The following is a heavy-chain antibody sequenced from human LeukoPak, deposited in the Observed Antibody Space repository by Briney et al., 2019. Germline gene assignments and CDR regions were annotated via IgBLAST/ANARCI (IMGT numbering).Heavy chain of an antibody. CDR2: ISSSGSTI. D-gene: IGHD3-22*01. CDR3: ARDRSYDSSGYYYYFDY. Sequence: GGSLRLSCAASGFTFSDYYMSWIRQAPGEGLEWVSYISSSGSTIYYADSVKGRLTISRDNAKNTLYLQMNSLRAEDTAVYYCARDRSYDSSGYYYYFDYWGQGTLVTVSS. V-gene: IGHV3-11*04. CDR1: GFTFSDYY. J-gene: IGHJ4*02.